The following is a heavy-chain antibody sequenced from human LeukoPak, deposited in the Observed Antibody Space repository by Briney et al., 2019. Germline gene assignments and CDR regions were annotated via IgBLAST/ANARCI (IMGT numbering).Heavy chain of an antibody. J-gene: IGHJ5*02. V-gene: IGHV3-13*01. CDR3: VRASGGYASWFDP. Sequence: GGSLRLSCAASGFTFSSYDMHWVRQPTGRGLEWVSVIGAAGDTYYSDSVKGRFSISRENAKNSLYLQMNSLRAGDTAVYYCVRASGGYASWFDPWGQGTLVTVSS. D-gene: IGHD3-10*01. CDR2: IGAAGDT. CDR1: GFTFSSYD.